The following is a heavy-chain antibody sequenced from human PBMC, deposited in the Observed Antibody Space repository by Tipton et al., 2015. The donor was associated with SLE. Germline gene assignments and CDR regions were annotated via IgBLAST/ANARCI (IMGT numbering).Heavy chain of an antibody. CDR2: IYHSGST. Sequence: TLSLTCAVSGYSISSGYYWGWIRQPPGKGLEWIGSIYHSGSTYYNPSLKSRVTISVDTSKNQFSLKLSSVTAADTAVYYCARGSPNSYGYSYWSFDLWGRGTLVTVSS. J-gene: IGHJ2*01. D-gene: IGHD5-18*01. V-gene: IGHV4-38-2*01. CDR3: ARGSPNSYGYSYWSFDL. CDR1: GYSISSGYY.